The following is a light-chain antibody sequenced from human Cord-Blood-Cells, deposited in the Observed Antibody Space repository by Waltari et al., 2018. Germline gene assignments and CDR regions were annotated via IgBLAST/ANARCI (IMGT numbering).Light chain of an antibody. CDR2: DAS. J-gene: IGKJ3*01. CDR1: QSISSC. Sequence: DIQMTQSPSTLSASVGDRVTITCRASQSISSCFAWYQQKPGKAPKLLIYDASSLESGVPSRMCSSRSDTAFTLPISSLQPDEFSANYYQQYNNYAFTFGPGTKVDIK. V-gene: IGKV1-5*01. CDR3: QQYNNYAFT.